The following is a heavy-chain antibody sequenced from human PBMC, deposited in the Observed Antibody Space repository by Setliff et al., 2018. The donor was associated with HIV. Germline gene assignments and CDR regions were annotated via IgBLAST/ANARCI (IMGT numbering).Heavy chain of an antibody. V-gene: IGHV4-4*08. J-gene: IGHJ4*02. Sequence: SETLSLTCTVPGDSIISYYWTWIRQPPGKGLEWIGYIHHSGSSDYTPSLRSRVTMSVDTSKNQFSLKLSSVTAADTAVYYCAREHDYSNYRRLDSWGQGILVTVSS. D-gene: IGHD4-4*01. CDR1: GDSIISYY. CDR3: AREHDYSNYRRLDS. CDR2: IHHSGSS.